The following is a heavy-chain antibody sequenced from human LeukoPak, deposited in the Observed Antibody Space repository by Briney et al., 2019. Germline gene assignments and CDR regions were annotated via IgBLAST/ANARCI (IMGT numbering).Heavy chain of an antibody. CDR3: ARGATVSYYFDY. D-gene: IGHD4-17*01. J-gene: IGHJ4*02. Sequence: PSETPSLTCTVSGGSISSYYWSWIRQPPGKGLEWIGYIYYSGSTNYNPSLKSRVTISVDTSKNQFSLKLSSVTAADTAVYYCARGATVSYYFDYWGQGTLVTVSS. CDR2: IYYSGST. CDR1: GGSISSYY. V-gene: IGHV4-59*01.